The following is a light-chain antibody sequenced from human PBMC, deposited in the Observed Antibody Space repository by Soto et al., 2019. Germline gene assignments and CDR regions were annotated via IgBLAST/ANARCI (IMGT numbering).Light chain of an antibody. CDR3: SSYTSASTLLYL. CDR2: GGT. CDR1: SSDVGGYNY. V-gene: IGLV2-14*01. J-gene: IGLJ1*01. Sequence: QSVLTQPASVSGSPGQSITISCTGTSSDVGGYNYVSWYQQHPGIAPKLLIYGGTNRPLGVSTRFSGSKSGNTASLTICGLQAEDEADYHCSSYTSASTLLYLFGTGTKLTVL.